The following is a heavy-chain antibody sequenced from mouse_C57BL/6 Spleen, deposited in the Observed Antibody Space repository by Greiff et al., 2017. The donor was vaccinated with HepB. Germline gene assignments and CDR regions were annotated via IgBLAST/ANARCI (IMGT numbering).Heavy chain of an antibody. D-gene: IGHD2-3*01. V-gene: IGHV5-4*03. J-gene: IGHJ1*03. Sequence: EVKVEESGGGLVKPGGSLKLSCAASGFTFSSYAMSWVRQTPEKRLEWVATISDGGSYTYYPDNVKGRFTISRDNAKNNLYLQMSHLKSEDTAMYYCAKGNDYGYFDVWGTGTTVTVSS. CDR1: GFTFSSYA. CDR3: AKGNDYGYFDV. CDR2: ISDGGSYT.